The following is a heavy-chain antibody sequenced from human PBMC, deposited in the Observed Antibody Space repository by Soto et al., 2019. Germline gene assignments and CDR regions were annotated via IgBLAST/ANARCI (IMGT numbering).Heavy chain of an antibody. V-gene: IGHV3-21*01. CDR2: ISSSSTYI. J-gene: IGHJ3*02. CDR3: ASYDSFDI. D-gene: IGHD3-22*01. Sequence: GGSLRLSCAASGFTFSSYSMNWVRQAPGKGLAWVSSISSSSTYIYYADSVKGRFTISRDNAKNSLYLQMNSLRAEDTAVYYCASYDSFDIWGQGTMVTVSS. CDR1: GFTFSSYS.